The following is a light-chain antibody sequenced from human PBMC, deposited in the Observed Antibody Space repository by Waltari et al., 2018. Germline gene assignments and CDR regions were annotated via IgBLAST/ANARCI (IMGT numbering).Light chain of an antibody. Sequence: ELVMTQSPATLSVSPGERASLSCRASQGASTSLAWYQQKPGQAPRLLIYRASTRAAGIPDRFSGSGSGTEFTLTISSLQSEDSAIYYCQQYNIWPWTFGQGTKVDIK. V-gene: IGKV3-15*01. J-gene: IGKJ1*01. CDR2: RAS. CDR3: QQYNIWPWT. CDR1: QGASTS.